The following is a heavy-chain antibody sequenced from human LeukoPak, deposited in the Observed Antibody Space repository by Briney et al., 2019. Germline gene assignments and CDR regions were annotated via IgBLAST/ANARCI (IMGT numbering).Heavy chain of an antibody. Sequence: PGGPLRLSCAASGFTFSSYSMNWVRQAPGKGLEWVSSISSSSSYIYYADSVKGRFTISRDNAKNSLYLQMNSLRAEDTAVYYCARDIVVPAAIYGMDVWGQGTTVTVSS. CDR1: GFTFSSYS. CDR2: ISSSSSYI. V-gene: IGHV3-21*01. CDR3: ARDIVVPAAIYGMDV. J-gene: IGHJ6*02. D-gene: IGHD2-2*01.